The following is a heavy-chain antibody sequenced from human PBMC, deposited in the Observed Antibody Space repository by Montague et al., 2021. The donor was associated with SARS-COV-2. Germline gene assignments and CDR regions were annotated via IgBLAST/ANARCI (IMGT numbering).Heavy chain of an antibody. J-gene: IGHJ4*03. CDR1: GGSISSSSYY. CDR3: ARVISRQNNIVVVGLYYFDY. Sequence: SETLSLTCTVSGGSISSSSYYWGWIRQPPGKGLEWLGSIYYSGXTXYXXXXKXRVTISVDTSKNQFSLELSSVTAADTAVYYCARVISRQNNIVVVGLYYFDYWGQGTTVTVSS. CDR2: IYYSGXT. V-gene: IGHV4-39*07. D-gene: IGHD2-15*01.